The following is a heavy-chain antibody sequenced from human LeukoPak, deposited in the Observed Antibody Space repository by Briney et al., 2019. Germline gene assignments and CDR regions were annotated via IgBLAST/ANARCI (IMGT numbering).Heavy chain of an antibody. CDR1: GYTFTGYY. D-gene: IGHD5-18*01. Sequence: ASVKVPCKASGYTFTGYYMHWVRQAPGQGLEWMGWINPNSGGTNYAQEFQGRVTMTRDTSISTAYMELSRLRSDDTAVYYCAREPLDTAMATFDYWGQGTLVTVSS. CDR3: AREPLDTAMATFDY. V-gene: IGHV1-2*02. J-gene: IGHJ4*02. CDR2: INPNSGGT.